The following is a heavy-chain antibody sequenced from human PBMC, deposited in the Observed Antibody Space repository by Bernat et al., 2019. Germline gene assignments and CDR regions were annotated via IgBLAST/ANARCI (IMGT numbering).Heavy chain of an antibody. CDR2: IYWDDDK. D-gene: IGHD5-12*01. CDR3: AHRRIVATRDYYYFDY. Sequence: QITLKESGPTLVKPTQTLTLTCTFSGFSLSTSGVGVGWIRQPPGKALEWLALIYWDDDKRYSPSLKSRLTITKDTSKNQVVLTMTNMDPVDTATHYCAHRRIVATRDYYYFDYWGQGTLVTVSS. V-gene: IGHV2-5*02. CDR1: GFSLSTSGVG. J-gene: IGHJ4*02.